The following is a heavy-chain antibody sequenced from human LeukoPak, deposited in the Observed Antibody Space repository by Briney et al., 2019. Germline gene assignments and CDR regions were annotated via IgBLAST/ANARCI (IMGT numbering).Heavy chain of an antibody. Sequence: PGGSLRLSCAASGFSFSTYSFSWVRQAPGKGLEWVSGISASGGDTFYADSVKGRFTISRDNSKNTLSLQMNSLRAEDTAVYYCARDMGGSEDYWGQGTLVIVSS. J-gene: IGHJ4*02. D-gene: IGHD3-10*01. CDR2: ISASGGDT. V-gene: IGHV3-23*01. CDR1: GFSFSTYS. CDR3: ARDMGGSEDY.